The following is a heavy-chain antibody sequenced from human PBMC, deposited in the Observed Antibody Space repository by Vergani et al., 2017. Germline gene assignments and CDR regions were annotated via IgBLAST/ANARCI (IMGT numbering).Heavy chain of an antibody. CDR1: GFTFSSYS. V-gene: IGHV3-48*01. CDR2: ISTTSDTI. Sequence: DVQLVESGGDLVQPGGSLRLSCAASGFTFSSYSMNWVRQAPGKGLEWISYISTTSDTIYYADSVRGRFTISRDNAKNSLYLEMNSRRVEDTAVYFCARSLVAGKGGSWAQGTRVPVSS. D-gene: IGHD6-19*01. CDR3: ARSLVAGKGGS. J-gene: IGHJ5*02.